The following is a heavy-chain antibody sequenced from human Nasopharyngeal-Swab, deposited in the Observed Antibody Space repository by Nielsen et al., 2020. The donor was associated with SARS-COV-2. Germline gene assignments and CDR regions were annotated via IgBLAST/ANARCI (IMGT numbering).Heavy chain of an antibody. J-gene: IGHJ3*02. D-gene: IGHD6-19*01. V-gene: IGHV1-18*04. Sequence: ASVKVSCKTSAYSFTSYENSWLRQAPGQGLDWMGWISAYNGDTNYAQKFQGRVTMTRDTSTSTVYMELRSLRSEDTAVYYCARRGSGWSAGAFDIWGQGTMVTVSS. CDR3: ARRGSGWSAGAFDI. CDR2: ISAYNGDT. CDR1: AYSFTSYE.